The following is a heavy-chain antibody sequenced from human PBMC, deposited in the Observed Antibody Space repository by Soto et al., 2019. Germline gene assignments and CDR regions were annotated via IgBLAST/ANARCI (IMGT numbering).Heavy chain of an antibody. Sequence: QVQLVESGGGLVKPGGSLRLSCAASGFTFSDYYMSWIRQAPGKGLEWVSYISSSSSYTNYADSVKGRFTISRDNAKNSLYLQMNSLRAEDTAVYYCARVVVTTWYNWCDPWGQGTLVTVSS. V-gene: IGHV3-11*06. CDR3: ARVVVTTWYNWCDP. J-gene: IGHJ5*02. CDR2: ISSSSSYT. CDR1: GFTFSDYY. D-gene: IGHD2-21*02.